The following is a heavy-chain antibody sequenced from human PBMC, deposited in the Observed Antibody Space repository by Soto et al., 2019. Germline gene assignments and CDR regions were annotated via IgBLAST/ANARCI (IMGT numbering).Heavy chain of an antibody. CDR1: GFTFSSYS. CDR2: INGGSSAI. D-gene: IGHD3-22*01. J-gene: IGHJ4*02. V-gene: IGHV3-48*02. Sequence: TGGSLRLSCAASGFTFSSYSMNWVRQAPGKGLEWVSYINGGSSAIHYADSVKGRFTISRDNAKNSLYLQMNSPRDEDTAVYYCARDIHYDGSAYYHALDYWGQGALVTVSS. CDR3: ARDIHYDGSAYYHALDY.